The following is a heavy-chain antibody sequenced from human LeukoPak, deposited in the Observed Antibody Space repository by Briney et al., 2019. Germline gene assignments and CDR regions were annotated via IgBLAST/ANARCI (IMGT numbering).Heavy chain of an antibody. CDR1: GFTFSSYS. V-gene: IGHV3-21*01. CDR3: ARGSSSWYFNY. CDR2: ISSSSSYI. Sequence: GGSLRLSCAASGFTFSSYSMNWVRQAPGKGLEWVSSISSSSSYIYYADSVKGRFTISRDNAKNSPYLQMNSLRAEDTAVYYCARGSSSWYFNYWGQGTLVTVSS. D-gene: IGHD6-13*01. J-gene: IGHJ4*02.